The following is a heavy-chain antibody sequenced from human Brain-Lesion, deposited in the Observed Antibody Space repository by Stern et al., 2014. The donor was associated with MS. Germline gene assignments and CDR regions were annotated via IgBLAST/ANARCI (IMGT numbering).Heavy chain of an antibody. CDR1: GGSVSSTSYA. V-gene: IGHV4-39*01. CDR2: IYYSGNT. Sequence: QLVESGPGLVKPSETLSLTCTVAGGSVSSTSYAWAWIRQPPGKGLEWIGTIYYSGNTYYSPSLKSRLTLSLDTSTNKFSLQRRSVTAADTAVYYCAGEEDIRYCSGGSCTGNWFDPWGQGTLVTVSS. D-gene: IGHD2-15*01. J-gene: IGHJ5*02. CDR3: AGEEDIRYCSGGSCTGNWFDP.